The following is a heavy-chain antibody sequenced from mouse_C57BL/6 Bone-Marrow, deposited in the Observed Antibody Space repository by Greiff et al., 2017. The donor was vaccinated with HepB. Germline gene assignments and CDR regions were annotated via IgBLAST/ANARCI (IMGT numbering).Heavy chain of an antibody. CDR3: ARGFCAWCAY. CDR2: ISYDGSN. V-gene: IGHV3-6*01. CDR1: GYSITSGYY. J-gene: IGHJ3*01. Sequence: EVQLVESGPGLVKPSQSLSLTCSVSGYSITSGYYWNWIRQFPGNKLEWMGYISYDGSNNYNPSFKNRISITHDTSKHPFFLKLNSVTTEDTATYYCARGFCAWCAYWGRGTLVTVSA.